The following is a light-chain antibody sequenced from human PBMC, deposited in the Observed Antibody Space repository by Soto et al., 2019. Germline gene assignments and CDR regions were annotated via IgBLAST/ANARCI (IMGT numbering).Light chain of an antibody. Sequence: EIVLTQSPGTLSLSPGESATLSCRASQSVGSNYLAWYQQKPGQAPRLLMYGASNRATGIPDRFSGSGSGTDFTLTISRLEPEDFAVYHCQQYGGSPINFGQGTRLEIK. CDR2: GAS. CDR3: QQYGGSPIN. V-gene: IGKV3-20*01. J-gene: IGKJ5*01. CDR1: QSVGSNY.